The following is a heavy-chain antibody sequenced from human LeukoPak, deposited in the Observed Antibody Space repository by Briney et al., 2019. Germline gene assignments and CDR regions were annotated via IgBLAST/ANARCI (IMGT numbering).Heavy chain of an antibody. CDR3: ARGYYDNSGYFRGAY. Sequence: PGGSLRLSCAASGFTFSDYYMTWIRQAPGKGLEWVSYISSSGSTIYYADSVKGRFTISRDNAKDSLYLQVNSLRAEDTAVYFCARGYYDNSGYFRGAYWGQGTLVTVSS. CDR2: ISSSGSTI. V-gene: IGHV3-11*01. J-gene: IGHJ4*02. D-gene: IGHD3-22*01. CDR1: GFTFSDYY.